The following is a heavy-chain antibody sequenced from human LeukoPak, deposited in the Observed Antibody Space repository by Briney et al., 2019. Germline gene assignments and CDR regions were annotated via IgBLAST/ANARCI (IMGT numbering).Heavy chain of an antibody. V-gene: IGHV3-15*01. J-gene: IGHJ1*01. CDR1: GFTFNNAW. Sequence: GGSLRLSCAASGFTFNNAWMNWVRQAPGKGLEWVGRIKSKNVGGTTDYAAPVKGRFTISRDDSKNTVYLQMNSLKTEDTAVYYCTTDYYDSSGYYFQYFQHWGQGTLVTVSS. D-gene: IGHD3-22*01. CDR2: IKSKNVGGTT. CDR3: TTDYYDSSGYYFQYFQH.